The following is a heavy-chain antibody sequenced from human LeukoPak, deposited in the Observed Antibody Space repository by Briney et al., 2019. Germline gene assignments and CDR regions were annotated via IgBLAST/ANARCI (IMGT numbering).Heavy chain of an antibody. CDR1: GFTFSSYA. Sequence: GGPLRLSCAASGFTFSSYAMHWVRQAPGKGLEWVAVISYDGSNKYYADSVKGRFTISRDNSKNTLYLQMNSLRAEDTAVYYCARDGSSGWYGSFDYWGQGTLVTVSS. J-gene: IGHJ4*02. D-gene: IGHD6-19*01. CDR2: ISYDGSNK. CDR3: ARDGSSGWYGSFDY. V-gene: IGHV3-30-3*01.